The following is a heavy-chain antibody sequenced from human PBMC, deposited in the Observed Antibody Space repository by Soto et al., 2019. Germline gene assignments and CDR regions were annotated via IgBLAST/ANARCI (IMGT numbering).Heavy chain of an antibody. V-gene: IGHV3-33*01. CDR2: IWYDGSNK. J-gene: IGHJ6*02. D-gene: IGHD3-22*01. CDR1: GFTFSSYG. CDR3: AREDYYESSGLSLAYYYYGMDV. Sequence: GGSLRLSCAASGFTFSSYGMHWVRQAPGKGLEWVAVIWYDGSNKYYADSVKGRFTISRDNSKNTLYLQMNSLRAEDTAVYYCAREDYYESSGLSLAYYYYGMDVWGQGTTVTVSS.